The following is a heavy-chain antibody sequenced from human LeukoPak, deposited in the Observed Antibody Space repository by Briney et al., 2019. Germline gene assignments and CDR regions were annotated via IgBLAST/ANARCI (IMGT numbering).Heavy chain of an antibody. CDR2: ISSSGSTI. V-gene: IGHV3-48*03. CDR1: GFTFSSYE. CDR3: AKRSRAYYDSSGYYYWDAFDI. J-gene: IGHJ3*02. D-gene: IGHD3-22*01. Sequence: PGGSLRLSCAASGFTFSSYEMKWVRQAPGKGLEWVSYISSSGSTIYYADSAKGRFTISRDNAKNSLYLQMNSLRAEDTAVYYCAKRSRAYYDSSGYYYWDAFDIWGQGTMVTVSS.